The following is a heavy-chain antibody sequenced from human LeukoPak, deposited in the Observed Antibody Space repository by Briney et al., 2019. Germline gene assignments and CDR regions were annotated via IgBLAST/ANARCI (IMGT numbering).Heavy chain of an antibody. D-gene: IGHD6-6*01. J-gene: IGHJ4*02. Sequence: ASVKVSCKASGYTFTSYYMHWVRQAPGQGLEWMGIINPSGGSTSYAQKFQGRVTMTRDTFTSTVYMELSSLRSEDTAVYYCARAAKTIYSSSPYYFDYWGQGTLVTVSS. CDR2: INPSGGST. CDR1: GYTFTSYY. V-gene: IGHV1-46*01. CDR3: ARAAKTIYSSSPYYFDY.